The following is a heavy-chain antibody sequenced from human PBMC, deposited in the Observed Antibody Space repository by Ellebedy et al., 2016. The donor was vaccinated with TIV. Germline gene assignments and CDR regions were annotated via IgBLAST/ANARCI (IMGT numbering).Heavy chain of an antibody. D-gene: IGHD5-12*01. J-gene: IGHJ4*02. CDR3: ARDIVGISGHFDL. Sequence: MPSETLSLTCTVSGGSISSNLWSWIRQPPGKGLEWIGYVSHSGGANQNRALRGRVTVSLDTSKSQISLSVTSVTAADTAFYYCARDIVGISGHFDLWGQGILVTVSS. CDR2: VSHSGGA. V-gene: IGHV4-59*01. CDR1: GGSISSNL.